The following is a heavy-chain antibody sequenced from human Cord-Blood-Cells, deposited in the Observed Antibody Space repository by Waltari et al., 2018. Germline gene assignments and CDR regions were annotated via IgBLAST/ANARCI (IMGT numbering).Heavy chain of an antibody. CDR2: IYYSGST. CDR1: GGSISSSSYY. V-gene: IGHV4-39*01. J-gene: IGHJ6*02. Sequence: QLQLQESGPGLVKPSETLSLTCTVSGGSISSSSYYWGWSRQPPGKGLEWVGRIYYSGSTYYHPSLKSRVTISVDTSKNQFSLKLSSVTAADTAVYYCSTASPLCSSTSCYYYYGMDVWGQGTTVTVSS. CDR3: STASPLCSSTSCYYYYGMDV. D-gene: IGHD2-2*01.